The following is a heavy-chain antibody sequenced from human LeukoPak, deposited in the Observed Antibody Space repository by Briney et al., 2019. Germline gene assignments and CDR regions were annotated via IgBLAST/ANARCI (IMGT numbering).Heavy chain of an antibody. V-gene: IGHV4-38-2*01. CDR2: VYQSGST. CDR3: ARVVGSSSSKNWFDP. CDR1: GYYITDGYY. J-gene: IGHJ5*02. D-gene: IGHD2-2*01. Sequence: SETLSLTCGVSGYYITDGYYWGWIRQPPGKGPEYIGFVYQSGSTYYNPSLRRRVTMSVDTSKNQFSLNLTSVTAADTAVYFCARVVGSSSSKNWFDPWGQGTLVTVSS.